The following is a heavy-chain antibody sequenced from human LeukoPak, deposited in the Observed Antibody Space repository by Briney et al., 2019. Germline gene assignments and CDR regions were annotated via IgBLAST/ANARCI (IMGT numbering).Heavy chain of an antibody. Sequence: PGESLKISCKGSGYSFTTYWIGWVRQMPGRGLEWMGIIYPGDSDTRYSPSFQGQVTISADKSISTAYLQWSSLKASDTAMYYCERQFRDSSGYYSYYFDYWGQGTLVTVSS. J-gene: IGHJ4*02. CDR3: ERQFRDSSGYYSYYFDY. CDR2: IYPGDSDT. V-gene: IGHV5-51*01. D-gene: IGHD3-22*01. CDR1: GYSFTTYW.